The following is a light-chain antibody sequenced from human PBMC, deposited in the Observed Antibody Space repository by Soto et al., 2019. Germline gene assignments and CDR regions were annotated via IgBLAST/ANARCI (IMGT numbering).Light chain of an antibody. Sequence: QSALTQPASASGSPGQSVAISCTGTSSDVGGYNYVSWYQQHPGKAPKLMIYEVNKRPSGVPDRFSGSKSGNTASLTASGLQAEDEADYYCSSYAGSRNVFGTGTKVTVL. J-gene: IGLJ1*01. V-gene: IGLV2-8*01. CDR2: EVN. CDR1: SSDVGGYNY. CDR3: SSYAGSRNV.